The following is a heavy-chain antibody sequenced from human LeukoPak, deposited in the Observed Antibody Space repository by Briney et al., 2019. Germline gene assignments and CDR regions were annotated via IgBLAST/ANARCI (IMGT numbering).Heavy chain of an antibody. CDR2: IRSKANNYGT. CDR1: GFTFSGSG. J-gene: IGHJ4*02. D-gene: IGHD4/OR15-4a*01. Sequence: GGSLRLSCAASGFTFSGSGMHWVRQASGKGLEWVGRIRSKANNYGTAYAASVKGRFTISRDDSKNTAYLQMNSLKTKDTAVYYCSRQPPDYGGSDHWGQGTLVTVSS. CDR3: SRQPPDYGGSDH. V-gene: IGHV3-73*01.